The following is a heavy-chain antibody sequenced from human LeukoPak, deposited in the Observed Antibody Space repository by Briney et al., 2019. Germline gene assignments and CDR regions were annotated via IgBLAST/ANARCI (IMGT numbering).Heavy chain of an antibody. V-gene: IGHV3-21*01. CDR1: GFTFSSYS. CDR2: IISSGAYI. J-gene: IGHJ6*04. Sequence: GGSLRLSCAASGFTFSSYSMTWVRQAPGKGLGWVSSIISSGAYIYYADSVKDRFTISRDNAKNSLYLQMSSLRAEDTAVYYCARVTFGATTNNYYFYHMDVWGKGTSVTVSS. D-gene: IGHD5-24*01. CDR3: ARVTFGATTNNYYFYHMDV.